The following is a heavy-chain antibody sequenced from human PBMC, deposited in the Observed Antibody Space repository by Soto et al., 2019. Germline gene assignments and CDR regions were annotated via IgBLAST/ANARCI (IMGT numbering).Heavy chain of an antibody. CDR3: AKSQVWGAFEI. CDR1: GGSISPYY. Sequence: QVQLQESGPGLVKPSETLSLTCTVSGGSISPYYWSWIRQPPGKGLEWIGYIYHSGNTNYNSSLTSRVTMSVDTSKNRFSLNLSSVTAVDTAVYYCAKSQVWGAFEIWGQGTMVTVSS. J-gene: IGHJ3*02. CDR2: IYHSGNT. D-gene: IGHD1-26*01. V-gene: IGHV4-59*01.